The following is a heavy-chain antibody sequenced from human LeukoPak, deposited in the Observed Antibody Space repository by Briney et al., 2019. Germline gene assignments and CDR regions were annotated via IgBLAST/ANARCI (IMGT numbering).Heavy chain of an antibody. CDR3: ARAPLNDHYYDSSGYEFDY. CDR2: IYYSGST. CDR1: GGSISSYY. V-gene: IGHV4-59*01. J-gene: IGHJ4*02. D-gene: IGHD3-22*01. Sequence: PSETLSLTCTVSGGSISSYYWSWIRQPPGKGLEWIGYIYYSGSTNYNPSLKSRVTISVDTSKNQFSLKLSSVTAADTAVYYCARAPLNDHYYDSSGYEFDYWGQGTLVTVSS.